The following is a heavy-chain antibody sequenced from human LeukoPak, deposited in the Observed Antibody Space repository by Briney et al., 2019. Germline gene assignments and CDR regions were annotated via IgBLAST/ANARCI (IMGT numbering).Heavy chain of an antibody. CDR3: AKQLSRGEWVDS. V-gene: IGHV3-30*18. CDR1: GFTFSTYG. J-gene: IGHJ4*02. D-gene: IGHD3-16*01. Sequence: PGRSLRLSCAASGFTFSTYGMHWVRQAPGKGLEWVAVISYDGSNKYYADSVKGRFTISRDNSKNTLYLQVNSLRAEDMAVYHCAKQLSRGEWVDSWGQGTLVTVSS. CDR2: ISYDGSNK.